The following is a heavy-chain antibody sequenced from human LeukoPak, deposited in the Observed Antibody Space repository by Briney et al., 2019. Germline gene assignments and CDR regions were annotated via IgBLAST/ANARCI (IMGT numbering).Heavy chain of an antibody. CDR2: ISAYNGNT. CDR1: GYTFTSYG. J-gene: IGHJ6*02. CDR3: ARDLTPGLYYDSSGYYHDYYYGMDV. V-gene: IGHV1-18*01. Sequence: ASVKVSCKASGYTFTSYGISWVRQAPGQGLEWMGWISAYNGNTNYAQKLQGRVTMTTDTSTSTAYMVLRSLRSDDTAVYYCARDLTPGLYYDSSGYYHDYYYGMDVWGQGTTVTVSS. D-gene: IGHD3-22*01.